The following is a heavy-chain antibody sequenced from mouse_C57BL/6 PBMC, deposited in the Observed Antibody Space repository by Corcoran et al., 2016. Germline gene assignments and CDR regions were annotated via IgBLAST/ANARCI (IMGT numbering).Heavy chain of an antibody. J-gene: IGHJ2*01. CDR2: INTYSGVP. CDR1: GYTFTTYG. V-gene: IGHV9-3*01. Sequence: QIQLVQSGPELKKPGETVKISCKASGYTFTTYGMSWVKQAPGKGLKWMGWINTYSGVPTYADDFKGRFAFSLETSASTAYLQINNLKNEDTATYFCAIKWFWGQGTTLTVSS. D-gene: IGHD2-2*01. CDR3: AIKWF.